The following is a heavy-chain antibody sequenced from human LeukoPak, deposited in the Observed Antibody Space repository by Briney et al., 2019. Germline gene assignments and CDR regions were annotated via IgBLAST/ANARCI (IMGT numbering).Heavy chain of an antibody. CDR1: GFPFR. D-gene: IGHD6-19*01. V-gene: IGHV3-30*18. CDR3: AKDLGVGVADLDY. Sequence: GGSLRLSCAASGFPFRMAWVRQAPGMGLEWVAVISYDGTNKYYADSVKGRFTISRDNSQNTLYLQMNSLRTEDTAVYYCAKDLGVGVADLDYWGQGTLVTVSS. CDR2: ISYDGTNK. J-gene: IGHJ4*02.